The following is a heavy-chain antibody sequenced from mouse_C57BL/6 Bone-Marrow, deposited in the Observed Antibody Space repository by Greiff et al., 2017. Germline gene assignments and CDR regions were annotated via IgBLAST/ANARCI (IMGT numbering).Heavy chain of an antibody. CDR3: AREYDGYYYAMDY. CDR2: ISGGGGNT. J-gene: IGHJ4*01. V-gene: IGHV5-9*01. Sequence: EVLLVQSGGGLVKPGGSLKLSCAASGFTFSSYTMSWVRQTPGKRLEWVATISGGGGNTYYPDSVKGRFTISRDNAKNTLYLQMSSLRSEDTALYYCAREYDGYYYAMDYWGQGTSVTVSS. D-gene: IGHD2-3*01. CDR1: GFTFSSYT.